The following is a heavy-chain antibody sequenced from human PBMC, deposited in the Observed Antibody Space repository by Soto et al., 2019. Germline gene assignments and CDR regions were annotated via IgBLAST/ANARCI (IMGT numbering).Heavy chain of an antibody. D-gene: IGHD2-2*01. V-gene: IGHV3-21*01. Sequence: GGSLRLSCAASGFTFSSYSMNWVRQAPGKGLEWVSSISSSSSYIYYADSVKGRFTISRDNAKNSLYLQMNSLRAEDTAVYYCARVSPAATNLDYWGQGTLVTVSS. CDR1: GFTFSSYS. J-gene: IGHJ4*02. CDR3: ARVSPAATNLDY. CDR2: ISSSSSYI.